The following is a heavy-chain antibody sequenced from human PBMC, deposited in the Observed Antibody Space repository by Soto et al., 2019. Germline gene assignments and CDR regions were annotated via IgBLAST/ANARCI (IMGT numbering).Heavy chain of an antibody. CDR2: ISPDNGKT. Sequence: QVQLVQSGGEVKKPGASVKVSCKASGYTFTIYGINWVRQAPGQGLEWMGWISPDNGKTNYTQKLQGRVTMTTDTSKSTDYVALRSLRSDDTAVYYCARALGYSGYAGMDVW. CDR1: GYTFTIYG. J-gene: IGHJ6*01. D-gene: IGHD5-12*01. V-gene: IGHV1-18*01. CDR3: ARALGYSGYAGMDV.